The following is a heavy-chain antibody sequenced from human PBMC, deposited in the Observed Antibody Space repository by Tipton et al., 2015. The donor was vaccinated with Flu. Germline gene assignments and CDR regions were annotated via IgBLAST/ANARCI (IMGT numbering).Heavy chain of an antibody. V-gene: IGHV4-38-2*01. J-gene: IGHJ4*02. D-gene: IGHD3-10*01. Sequence: TLSLTCSVFGDSIGGRYYWGWIRQPPGKGLEWIGNIHRAGNAYYNSSLKSRVTMSVDTSKNQFSLKLSSVTAADTAVYYCARGLSGSGSYQRRYFDSWGQGTLVTVSS. CDR3: ARGLSGSGSYQRRYFDS. CDR2: IHRAGNA. CDR1: GDSIGGRYY.